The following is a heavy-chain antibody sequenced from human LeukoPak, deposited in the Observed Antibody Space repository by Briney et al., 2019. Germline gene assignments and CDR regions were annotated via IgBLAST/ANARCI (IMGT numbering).Heavy chain of an antibody. CDR3: ARLGGVRGVIYVRYYYYMDV. CDR1: GGSFSGYY. D-gene: IGHD3-10*01. CDR2: INHSGST. V-gene: IGHV4-34*01. J-gene: IGHJ6*03. Sequence: SETLSLTCAVYGGSFSGYYWSWIRQPPGKGLEWIGEINHSGSTNYNPSLKSRVTISVDTSKNQFSLKLSSVTAADTAVYYCARLGGVRGVIYVRYYYYMDVWGKGTTVTISS.